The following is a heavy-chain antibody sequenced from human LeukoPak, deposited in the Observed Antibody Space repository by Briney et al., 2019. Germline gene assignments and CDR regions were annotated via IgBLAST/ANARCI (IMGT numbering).Heavy chain of an antibody. CDR1: GGSISSSSYY. J-gene: IGHJ4*02. Sequence: SETLSLTCTVSGGSISSSSYYWGWIRQPPGKGLEWTGSIYYSGSTYYNPSLKSRVTISVDTSKNQFSLKLSSVTAADTAVYYCASGLRFLEPHFDYWGPGILVAVSS. V-gene: IGHV4-39*01. D-gene: IGHD3-3*01. CDR3: ASGLRFLEPHFDY. CDR2: IYYSGST.